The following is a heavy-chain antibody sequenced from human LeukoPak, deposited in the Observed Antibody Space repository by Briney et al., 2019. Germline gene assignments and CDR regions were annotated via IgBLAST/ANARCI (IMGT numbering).Heavy chain of an antibody. CDR1: GYTFISYD. Sequence: WASVKVSCKASGYTFISYDINWVRQATGQGLEWIGWINPNSGNTGYAQKFQGRVTMTRSTSISTGYMELRSLRSDDTAVYYCARGRYTVPRAIRDCSGGSCYPPNYYYYMDVWGRGTTVTVSS. CDR3: ARGRYTVPRAIRDCSGGSCYPPNYYYYMDV. J-gene: IGHJ6*03. CDR2: INPNSGNT. V-gene: IGHV1-8*01. D-gene: IGHD2-15*01.